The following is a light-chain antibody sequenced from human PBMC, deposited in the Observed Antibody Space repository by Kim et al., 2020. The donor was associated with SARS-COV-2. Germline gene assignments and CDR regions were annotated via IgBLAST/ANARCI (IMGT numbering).Light chain of an antibody. CDR2: ELS. CDR1: QSLLYTDGRTY. Sequence: IVMTQTPLFLSVTLRQPASISCKSNQSLLYTDGRTYFYRYLQKAGQSPHLLISELSSRFSGAPDRFSGSGSGTDFTLKISRVEAADVGVYYWMQGLDLFTFGEGTKLEI. CDR3: MQGLDLFT. J-gene: IGKJ2*01. V-gene: IGKV2-29*02.